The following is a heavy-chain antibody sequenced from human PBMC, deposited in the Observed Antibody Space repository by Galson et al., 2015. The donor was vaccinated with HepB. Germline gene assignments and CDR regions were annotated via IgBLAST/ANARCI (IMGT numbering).Heavy chain of an antibody. CDR1: GFTFSSYS. CDR3: ARGSAAGTWFDS. D-gene: IGHD6-25*01. Sequence: SLRLSCAGSGFTFSSYSMNWVRQTPGKGLEWVSSISHSSSFIYHADSLKGRFSISRDNAKKSVYLQMNSLGVEDTAVYYCARGSAAGTWFDSLGQGILVTGSS. V-gene: IGHV3-21*01. J-gene: IGHJ5*01. CDR2: ISHSSSFI.